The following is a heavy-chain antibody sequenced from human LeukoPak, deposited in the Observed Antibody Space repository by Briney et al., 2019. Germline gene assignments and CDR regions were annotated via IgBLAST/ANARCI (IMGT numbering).Heavy chain of an antibody. CDR1: GYTFTSYY. Sequence: EASVKVSCKATGYTFTSYYMHWVREAPGQALEWMGIINPSGGSTSDAQKFQGRVTMTRDMSTSTVYMELSSLRSEDTAVYYCARGESATVTAWLYRTRPLGAFDIWGQGTMVTVSS. V-gene: IGHV1-46*01. J-gene: IGHJ3*02. CDR3: ARGESATVTAWLYRTRPLGAFDI. D-gene: IGHD4-17*01. CDR2: INPSGGST.